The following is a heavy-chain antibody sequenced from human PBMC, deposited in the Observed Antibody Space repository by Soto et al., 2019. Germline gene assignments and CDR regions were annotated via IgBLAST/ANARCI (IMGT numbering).Heavy chain of an antibody. CDR2: LSGSGGST. Sequence: EVQLLESGGGLVQPGGSLRLSCAASGFTFNNYAMSWVRQAPGKGLEWVSALSGSGGSTHYADSVKGRFTISGDNSKNTLCLQMNSLRAEDTAVYYCAKLASGHYCTNGVCLLYYCDYWGQGAQVTVSS. V-gene: IGHV3-23*01. CDR1: GFTFNNYA. J-gene: IGHJ4*02. CDR3: AKLASGHYCTNGVCLLYYCDY. D-gene: IGHD2-8*01.